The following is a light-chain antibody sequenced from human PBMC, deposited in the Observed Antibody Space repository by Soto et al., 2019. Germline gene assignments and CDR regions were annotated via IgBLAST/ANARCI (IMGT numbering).Light chain of an antibody. CDR1: QTISSW. V-gene: IGKV1-5*03. Sequence: DIPITQSPSTLSGSVGDRATITRRASQTISSWLAWYQQKPGKAPKLLIYKASTLKSGVPSRFSGSGSGTDFTLTISSLQPEDFATYYCQQSYSTPLTFGGGTKVDI. J-gene: IGKJ4*01. CDR2: KAS. CDR3: QQSYSTPLT.